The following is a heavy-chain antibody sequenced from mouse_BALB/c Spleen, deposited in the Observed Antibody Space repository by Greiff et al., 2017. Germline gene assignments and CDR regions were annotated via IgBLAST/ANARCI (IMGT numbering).Heavy chain of an antibody. Sequence: EVKLVESGGDLVKPGGSLKLSCAASGFTFSSYGMSWVRQTPDKRLEWVATISSGGSYTYYPDSVKGRFTISRDNAKNTLYLQMSSLKSEDTAMYYCARHGFAYWGQGTLVTVSA. CDR1: GFTFSSYG. J-gene: IGHJ3*01. CDR3: ARHGFAY. CDR2: ISSGGSYT. V-gene: IGHV5-6*01.